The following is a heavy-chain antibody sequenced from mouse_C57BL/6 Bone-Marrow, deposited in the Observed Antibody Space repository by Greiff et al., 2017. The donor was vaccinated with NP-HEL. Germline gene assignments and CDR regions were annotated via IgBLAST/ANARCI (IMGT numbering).Heavy chain of an antibody. CDR1: GFTFSDYY. Sequence: EVMLVESGGGLVQPGGSLKLSCAASGFTFSDYYMYWVRQTPEKRLEWVAYISNGGGSTYYPDTVKGRFTISRDNAKNTLYLQMSRLKSEDTAMYYCARRHGYRFAYWGQGTLVTVSA. J-gene: IGHJ3*01. D-gene: IGHD2-2*01. CDR2: ISNGGGST. V-gene: IGHV5-12*01. CDR3: ARRHGYRFAY.